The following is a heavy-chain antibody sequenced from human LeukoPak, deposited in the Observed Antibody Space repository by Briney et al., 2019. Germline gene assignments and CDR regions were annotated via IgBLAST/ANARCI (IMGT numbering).Heavy chain of an antibody. CDR1: GYSFTSYW. D-gene: IGHD6-19*01. V-gene: IGHV5-51*01. CDR2: IYPGDSDT. CDR3: ARRSPIAVAGHYFDY. Sequence: RGSLKISCKGSGYSFTSYWIGWVRQMPGKGLEWMGIIYPGDSDTRYSPSFQGQVTISADKSISTAYLQWSSLKASDTAIYYCARRSPIAVAGHYFDYWGQGTLVTVSS. J-gene: IGHJ4*02.